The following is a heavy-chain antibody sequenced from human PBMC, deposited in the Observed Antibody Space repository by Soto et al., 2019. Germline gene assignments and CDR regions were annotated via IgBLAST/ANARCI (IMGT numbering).Heavy chain of an antibody. V-gene: IGHV1-58*01. Sequence: QMQLVQSGPEVKKPWTSVKVSCKAPTFTFTSSAVQWVRQARGQRLEWLGWTVVGSGNTKYAQNFQERVTITRDMSSGTAYFELSSLRSEDTAGSYCATHREGATYYFDYWGQGTLLTFSS. CDR3: ATHREGATYYFDY. CDR2: TVVGSGNT. CDR1: TFTFTSSA. D-gene: IGHD1-26*01. J-gene: IGHJ4*02.